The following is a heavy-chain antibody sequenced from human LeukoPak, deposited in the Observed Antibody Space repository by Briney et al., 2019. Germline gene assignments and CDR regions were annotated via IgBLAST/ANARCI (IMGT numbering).Heavy chain of an antibody. CDR1: GFTLTSYA. D-gene: IGHD5-12*01. Sequence: PGGSLRLSCAASGFTLTSYAMSWVRQAPGKGLEFVSAISATGGATYYADSVKGRFTVYRDKSKNTLYLQMNSLRGEDTAIYYCAKDFFDTSGVNGLVDYWGQGTLVTVSS. CDR2: ISATGGAT. J-gene: IGHJ4*02. CDR3: AKDFFDTSGVNGLVDY. V-gene: IGHV3-23*01.